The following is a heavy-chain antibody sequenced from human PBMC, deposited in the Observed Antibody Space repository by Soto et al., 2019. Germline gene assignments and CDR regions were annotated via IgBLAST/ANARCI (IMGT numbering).Heavy chain of an antibody. CDR1: GFTFSSYS. CDR2: ISSSSSYI. CDR3: ARVVSSSWSPSTY. V-gene: IGHV3-21*01. Sequence: VGSLRLSCAASGFTFSSYSMNWVRQAPGKGLEWVSSISSSSSYIYYADSVKGRFTISRDNAKNSLYLQMNSLRAEDTAVYYCARVVSSSWSPSTYWGQGTLVTVSS. J-gene: IGHJ4*02. D-gene: IGHD6-13*01.